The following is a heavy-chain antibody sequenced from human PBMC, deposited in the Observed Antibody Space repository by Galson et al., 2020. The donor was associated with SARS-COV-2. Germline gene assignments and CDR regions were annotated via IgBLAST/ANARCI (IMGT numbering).Heavy chain of an antibody. Sequence: TGGSLRLSCAASGFTFSSSSMNWVRQAPGKGLEWVSSISSSSSYIYYADSVTGRFTISRDNAKNSLYLQMNSLRAEDTAVYYCARAATKYYDSSGYYSVPFDYWGQGTLVTVSS. V-gene: IGHV3-21*01. D-gene: IGHD3-22*01. CDR2: ISSSSSYI. CDR1: GFTFSSSS. J-gene: IGHJ4*02. CDR3: ARAATKYYDSSGYYSVPFDY.